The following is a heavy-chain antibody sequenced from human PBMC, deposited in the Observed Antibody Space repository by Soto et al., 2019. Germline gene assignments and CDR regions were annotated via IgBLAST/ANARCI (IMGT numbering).Heavy chain of an antibody. CDR2: VSAYNGDT. D-gene: IGHD2-8*01. CDR3: ARDRGYCANGVCFRYDY. V-gene: IGHV1-18*01. CDR1: GYTFTSYG. J-gene: IGHJ4*02. Sequence: QPQLVRSGAEVKKPGASVTVSCKASGYTFTSYGISWVRQAPGQGLERMGWVSAYNGDTNYAQNFQGRVTMTTDTSTSTAYMDLRSLRSDDTTTYYCARDRGYCANGVCFRYDYWGQGTLVTVSS.